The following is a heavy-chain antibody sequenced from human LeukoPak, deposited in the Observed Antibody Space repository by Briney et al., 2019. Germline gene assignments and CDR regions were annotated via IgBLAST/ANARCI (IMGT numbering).Heavy chain of an antibody. D-gene: IGHD6-13*01. CDR3: ARDWGIAAADTYYYYGMDV. V-gene: IGHV4-4*07. Sequence: SETLSLTCTVSGGSISSYYWSWIQQPAGKGLEWIGRIYTSGSTNYNPSLKSRVTMSVDTSKNQFSLKLSSVTAADTAVYYCARDWGIAAADTYYYYGMDVWGQGTTVTVSS. CDR2: IYTSGST. CDR1: GGSISSYY. J-gene: IGHJ6*02.